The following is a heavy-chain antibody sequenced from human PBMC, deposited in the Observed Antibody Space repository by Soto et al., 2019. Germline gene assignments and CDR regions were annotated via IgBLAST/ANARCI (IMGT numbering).Heavy chain of an antibody. CDR3: ARGTSLHGYDY. CDR2: ISVNKGNT. D-gene: IGHD5-18*01. Sequence: QVQLVQSGAEVKEPGASVKVSCKASGYTFTSNDISWVRQAPGQGLEWVGWISVNKGNTNYARKLQGRVTMTRDTSTTTAYMELRSLTSDDTAIYYCARGTSLHGYDYWGQGTLVTVSS. CDR1: GYTFTSND. J-gene: IGHJ4*02. V-gene: IGHV1-18*01.